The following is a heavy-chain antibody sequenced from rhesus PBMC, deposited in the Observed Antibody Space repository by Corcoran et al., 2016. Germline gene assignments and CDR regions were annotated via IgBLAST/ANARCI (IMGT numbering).Heavy chain of an antibody. CDR2: IYGSSGSP. CDR3: ARCGYSSGFFYGLDS. V-gene: IGHV4S7*01. J-gene: IGHJ6*01. D-gene: IGHD6-31*01. CDR1: GGSISDSYY. Sequence: QVQLQESGPGLVKPSETLSLTCAVSGGSISDSYYWNWIRQPPGKGLEWIGHIYGSSGSPPYTPALQSRVTISKDTSKNQFSLKLSSVTAADTAVYYCARCGYSSGFFYGLDSWGQGVVVTVSS.